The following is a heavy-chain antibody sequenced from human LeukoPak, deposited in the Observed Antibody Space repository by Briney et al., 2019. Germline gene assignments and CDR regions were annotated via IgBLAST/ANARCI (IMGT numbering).Heavy chain of an antibody. V-gene: IGHV3-7*01. D-gene: IGHD4-17*01. CDR2: IKQDGSEA. CDR3: TRGKTPAVTTPFDS. Sequence: GGSLRLSCAASGFTFSSYWMTWVRQAPGKGLEWVANIKQDGSEAYYVDSVKGRFTISRDNAKNTLYLQMNSLRAEDTAIYYCTRGKTPAVTTPFDSWGQGTLVTVSS. J-gene: IGHJ4*02. CDR1: GFTFSSYW.